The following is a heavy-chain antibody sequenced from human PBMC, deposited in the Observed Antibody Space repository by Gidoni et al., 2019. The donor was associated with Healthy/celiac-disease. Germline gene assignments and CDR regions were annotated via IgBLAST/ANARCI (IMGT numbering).Heavy chain of an antibody. V-gene: IGHV3-33*01. CDR2: IWYDGSNK. D-gene: IGHD3-9*01. CDR1: GFTFSSYG. CDR3: ARDAPYVYFDWFQLAWYFDL. Sequence: QVQLVESGGGVVQPGRSLRLSCAASGFTFSSYGMHWVRQAQGKGLEWVAVIWYDGSNKYYADSVKGRFTISRDNSKNTLYLQMNSLRAEDTAVYYCARDAPYVYFDWFQLAWYFDLWGRGTLVTVSS. J-gene: IGHJ2*01.